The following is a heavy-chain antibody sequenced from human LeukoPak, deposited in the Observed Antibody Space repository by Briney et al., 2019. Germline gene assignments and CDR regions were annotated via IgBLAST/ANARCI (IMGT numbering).Heavy chain of an antibody. CDR3: ARVLSSSHPDGYYYYYYMDV. J-gene: IGHJ6*03. CDR1: GYTFSGYG. Sequence: ASVKVSCKASGYTFSGYGITWVRQPPGQGLEWMGWISVYNGNINYAQKVQGRVTMTTDTSTSTAYMEMRSLRSDDTAVYYCARVLSSSHPDGYYYYYYMDVWGTGTTVTVSS. D-gene: IGHD5-24*01. CDR2: ISVYNGNI. V-gene: IGHV1-18*01.